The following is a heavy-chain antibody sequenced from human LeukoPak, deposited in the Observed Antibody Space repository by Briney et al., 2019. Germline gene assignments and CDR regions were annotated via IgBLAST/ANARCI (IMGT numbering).Heavy chain of an antibody. Sequence: GGSLRLSCAASGFTFSSYGMHWVRQAPGKGLEWVAVISYDGSNKYYADSVKGRFTISRDNSKNTLYLQINSLRAEDTAVYYCAKDEHGSGAGDYFDYWGQGTLVTVSS. V-gene: IGHV3-30*18. CDR1: GFTFSSYG. CDR3: AKDEHGSGAGDYFDY. D-gene: IGHD3-10*01. CDR2: ISYDGSNK. J-gene: IGHJ4*02.